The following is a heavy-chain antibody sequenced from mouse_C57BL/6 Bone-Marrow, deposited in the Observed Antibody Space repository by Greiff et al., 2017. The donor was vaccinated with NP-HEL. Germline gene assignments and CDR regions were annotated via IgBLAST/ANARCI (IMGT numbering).Heavy chain of an antibody. CDR1: GYTFTSYW. CDR3: ARGSNYGYAMDY. CDR2: IDPSDSYP. V-gene: IGHV1-50*01. Sequence: QVQLQQPGAELVKPGASVKLSCKASGYTFTSYWMQWVKQRPGQGLEWIGEIDPSDSYPNYNQKFKGKATLTVDPSSSTAYMQLSSLTSEDAAVYYWARGSNYGYAMDYWGQGTSVTVSS. J-gene: IGHJ4*01. D-gene: IGHD2-5*01.